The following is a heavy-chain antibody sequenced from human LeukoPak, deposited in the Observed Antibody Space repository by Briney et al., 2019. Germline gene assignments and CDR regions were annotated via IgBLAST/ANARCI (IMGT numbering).Heavy chain of an antibody. CDR2: IIPIFGTA. D-gene: IGHD3-3*01. CDR1: GGTFSSYA. J-gene: IGHJ6*03. V-gene: IGHV1-69*05. Sequence: SVTVSCMASGGTFSSYAISWVRQAPGQGLEWMGGIIPIFGTATYAQKFQGRVTIPTDESTSTAYMELSSLRSEDTAVYYCARGAHYDFWSGFLPDYYMYVWGKGTTVTVSS. CDR3: ARGAHYDFWSGFLPDYYMYV.